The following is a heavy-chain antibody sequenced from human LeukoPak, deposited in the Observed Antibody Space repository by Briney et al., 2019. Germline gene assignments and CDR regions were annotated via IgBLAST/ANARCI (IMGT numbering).Heavy chain of an antibody. CDR3: VRGGIVPAAVGYYYYGMDV. D-gene: IGHD2-2*01. CDR1: GYIFTSYY. V-gene: IGHV1-2*06. Sequence: ASVKVSCKASGYIFTSYYMHWVRQAPGQGLEWMGRINPNSGGTNYAQNFQGRVTMTRDTSISTAHMELSRLRSDDTAVYYCVRGGIVPAAVGYYYYGMDVWGQGTTVTVSS. CDR2: INPNSGGT. J-gene: IGHJ6*02.